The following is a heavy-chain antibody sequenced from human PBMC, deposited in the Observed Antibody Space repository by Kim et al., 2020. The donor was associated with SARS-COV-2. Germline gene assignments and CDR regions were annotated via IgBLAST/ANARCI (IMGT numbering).Heavy chain of an antibody. J-gene: IGHJ4*02. CDR3: ARTLNCGGDCYSNYFDY. D-gene: IGHD2-21*02. Sequence: FQGRVTITADESTSTAYMEMSSLRSEDTAVYYCARTLNCGGDCYSNYFDYWGQGTLVTVSS. V-gene: IGHV1-69*01.